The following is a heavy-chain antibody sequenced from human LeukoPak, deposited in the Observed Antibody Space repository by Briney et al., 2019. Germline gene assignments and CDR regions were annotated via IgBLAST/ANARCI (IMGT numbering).Heavy chain of an antibody. V-gene: IGHV1-2*02. J-gene: IGHJ6*03. CDR1: GYTFTGYY. CDR3: AGGTVAATHYYYYYMDV. D-gene: IGHD2-15*01. CDR2: INPNSGGT. Sequence: GASVKVSCKASGYTFTGYYMHWVRQAPGQGLEWMGWINPNSGGTNYAQKFQGRVTMTRDTSISTAYMELSRLRSEDTAVYYCAGGTVAATHYYYYYMDVWGKGTTVTISS.